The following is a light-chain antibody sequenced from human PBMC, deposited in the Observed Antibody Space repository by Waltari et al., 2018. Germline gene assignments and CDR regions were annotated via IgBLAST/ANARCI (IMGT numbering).Light chain of an antibody. J-gene: IGKJ4*01. CDR3: QHYGTSPPLT. CDR2: GAS. CDR1: QTFSSSY. V-gene: IGKV3-20*01. Sequence: IVLTQSPGTLSLSPGESATPSCRASQTFSSSYLAWYQQKTGQAPSLLIYGASTRAAGCTVRFSGSGSGTDFTLTISRLEPEDFAVYYCQHYGTSPPLTFGGGTKVEIK.